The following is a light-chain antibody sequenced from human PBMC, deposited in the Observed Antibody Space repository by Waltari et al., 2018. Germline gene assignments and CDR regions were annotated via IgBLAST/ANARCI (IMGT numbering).Light chain of an antibody. CDR3: QVWDANTDPGV. Sequence: SYVLTQPPSVSVAPGETARITCGGNNFESKSVHWDRQRPGQAPVVVSPYDNYRAAGIPERFSGSNAGNTATLTISRVEAGDEADYYCQVWDANTDPGVFGTGTEVTVL. CDR2: YDN. J-gene: IGLJ1*01. V-gene: IGLV3-21*01. CDR1: NFESKS.